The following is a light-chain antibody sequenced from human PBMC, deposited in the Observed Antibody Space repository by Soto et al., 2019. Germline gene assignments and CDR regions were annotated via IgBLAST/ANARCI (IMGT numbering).Light chain of an antibody. CDR2: DVI. J-gene: IGLJ2*01. Sequence: QSALTQPASVSGSPGQSITISLTGTSSDVGGYNYVSWYQQHPGKAPKLMIYDVINRPSGVSNRFSGSKSGNTASLTISGLEPEDEADYYWSSYTSSSNVVFGGGTKVTVL. V-gene: IGLV2-14*01. CDR1: SSDVGGYNY. CDR3: SSYTSSSNVV.